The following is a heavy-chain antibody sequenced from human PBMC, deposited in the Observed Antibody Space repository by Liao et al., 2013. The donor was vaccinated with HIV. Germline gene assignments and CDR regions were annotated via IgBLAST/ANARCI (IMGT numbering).Heavy chain of an antibody. CDR1: GGSISSGDNY. CDR3: ARVETTVTPYRAWFFDL. J-gene: IGHJ2*01. D-gene: IGHD4-17*01. V-gene: IGHV4-30-4*08. Sequence: QVQLQESGPGLVKPSQTLSLTCSVSGGSISSGDNYWSWVRQSPGKGLEWIGYIYYSGSTYYNPSLKSRVTISVDTSKNQFSLKMSSVTAADTAVYYCARVETTVTPYRAWFFDLWGRGTLVTVSS. CDR2: IYYSGST.